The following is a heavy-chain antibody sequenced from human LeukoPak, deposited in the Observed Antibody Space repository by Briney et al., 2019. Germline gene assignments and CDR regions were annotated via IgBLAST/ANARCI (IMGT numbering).Heavy chain of an antibody. CDR3: ATLSPYVWGSYRYS. V-gene: IGHV4-34*01. J-gene: IGHJ4*02. CDR1: GGSFSGYY. D-gene: IGHD3-16*01. CDR2: INHSGST. Sequence: PSKTLSLTCAVYGGSFSGYYWSWIRQPPGKGLEWIGEINHSGSTNYNPSLKSRVTISVDTSKNQFSLKLSSVTAADTAVYYCATLSPYVWGSYRYSWGQGTLVTVSS.